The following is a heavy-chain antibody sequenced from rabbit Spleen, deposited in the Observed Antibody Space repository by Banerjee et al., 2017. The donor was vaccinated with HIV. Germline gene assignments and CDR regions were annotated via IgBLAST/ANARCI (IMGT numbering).Heavy chain of an antibody. CDR2: IYNGDGST. CDR3: ARGAWSTDCMNL. J-gene: IGHJ4*01. D-gene: IGHD7-1*01. Sequence: QEQLVESGGGLVQPEGSLTLTCTASGFSFSGNYYMCWVRQAPGKGLEWIACIYNGDGSTYYASWAKGRFTISKTSSTTVALQMTSLTAADTATYFCARGAWSTDCMNLWGPGTLVTVS. CDR1: GFSFSGNYY. V-gene: IGHV1S45*01.